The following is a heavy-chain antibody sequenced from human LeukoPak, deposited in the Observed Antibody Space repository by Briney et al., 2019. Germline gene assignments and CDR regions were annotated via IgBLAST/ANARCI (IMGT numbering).Heavy chain of an antibody. J-gene: IGHJ6*02. V-gene: IGHV1-69*13. D-gene: IGHD5-24*01. CDR1: GGTFSSYA. CDR2: IIPIFGTA. CDR3: ARDKREGRWLQSYYYYYGMGV. Sequence: ASVTVSCTASGGTFSSYAISWVRQAPGQGLEWMGGIIPIFGTANYAQKFQGRVTITADESTSTAYMELSSLRSEDTAVYYCARDKREGRWLQSYYYYYGMGVWGQGTTVTVSS.